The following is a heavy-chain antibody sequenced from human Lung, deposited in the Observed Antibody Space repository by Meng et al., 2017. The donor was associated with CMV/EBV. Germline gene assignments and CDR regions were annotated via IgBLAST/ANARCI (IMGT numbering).Heavy chain of an antibody. CDR3: VTETGYNYDN. J-gene: IGHJ4*02. Sequence: LQLQEAGPGQVQPSETLSLPCSVSGGSISSSSYYWGWIRQSPGKGLEWIGSIYFSGNTYYNPSLKSRVTMSVGTAQNKFSLTLRSVTAADTAVYYCVTETGYNYDNWGQGALVTVSS. D-gene: IGHD5-24*01. V-gene: IGHV4-39*07. CDR2: IYFSGNT. CDR1: GGSISSSSYY.